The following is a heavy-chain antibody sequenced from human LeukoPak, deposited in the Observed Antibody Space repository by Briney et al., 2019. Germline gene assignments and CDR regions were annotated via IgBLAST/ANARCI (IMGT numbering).Heavy chain of an antibody. D-gene: IGHD3-10*01. V-gene: IGHV4-4*02. J-gene: IGHJ4*02. Sequence: SETLSLTCAVSGGSISSSNWWSWIRQPPGKGLEWIGEIYHSGSTNYNPSLKSRVTISVDTSKNQFSLKLSSVTAADTAVYYCARAPRLYYYGSGSCVDYWGQGTLVTVSS. CDR1: GGSISSSNW. CDR3: ARAPRLYYYGSGSCVDY. CDR2: IYHSGST.